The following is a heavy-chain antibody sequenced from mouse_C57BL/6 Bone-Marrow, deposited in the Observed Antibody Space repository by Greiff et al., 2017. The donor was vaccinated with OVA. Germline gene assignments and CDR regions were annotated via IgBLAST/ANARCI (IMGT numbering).Heavy chain of an antibody. CDR3: ARSPLYYYGSY. D-gene: IGHD1-1*01. Sequence: VQLQQSGAELVRPGTSVKVSCKASGYAFTNYLIEWVKQRPGQGLEWIGVINPGSGGTNYNEKFKGKATLTADKSSSTAYMQVSSLTSEDSAVYFCARSPLYYYGSYWGQGTTLTVSS. CDR2: INPGSGGT. CDR1: GYAFTNYL. J-gene: IGHJ2*01. V-gene: IGHV1-54*01.